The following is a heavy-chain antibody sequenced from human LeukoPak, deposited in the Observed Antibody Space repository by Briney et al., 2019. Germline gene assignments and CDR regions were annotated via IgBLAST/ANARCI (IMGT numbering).Heavy chain of an antibody. V-gene: IGHV3-21*01. Sequence: PGGSLRLSCAASGFTFSSYSMNWVRQAPGKGLEWVSSIGITSRFLYYADSVKGRFTISRDNTKNSLYLQLNSLRAEDTAVYYCARDVSSGHYYFDYWGPGTLVTVSS. CDR1: GFTFSSYS. J-gene: IGHJ4*02. CDR2: IGITSRFL. CDR3: ARDVSSGHYYFDY. D-gene: IGHD6-19*01.